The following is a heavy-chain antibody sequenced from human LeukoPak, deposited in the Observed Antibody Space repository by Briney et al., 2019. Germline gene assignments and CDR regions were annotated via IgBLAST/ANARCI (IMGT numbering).Heavy chain of an antibody. J-gene: IGHJ5*02. Sequence: ASVKVSCKASGYSFTGYYMHWVRQAPGQGLEWMGWINPNSGGTNYAQKFQGRVTMTRDTSINTAYMELSRLRSDDTAVYYCAKVLPYSNHGWFDPWGQGTVVTVSS. V-gene: IGHV1-2*02. D-gene: IGHD4-11*01. CDR2: INPNSGGT. CDR1: GYSFTGYY. CDR3: AKVLPYSNHGWFDP.